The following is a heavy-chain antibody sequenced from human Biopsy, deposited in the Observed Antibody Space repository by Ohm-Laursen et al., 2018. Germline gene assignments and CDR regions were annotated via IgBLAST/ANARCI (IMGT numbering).Heavy chain of an antibody. V-gene: IGHV4-4*07. CDR3: ARDRDRRGWFDP. D-gene: IGHD1-14*01. J-gene: IGHJ5*02. Sequence: SDTLSLTCTVSGGSLSSYSWSWIRQPAGKGLEWIGQIYTSGITNYNPSLKSGVTMSVDTSKNKFSLRVSSVTAADTAVYYCARDRDRRGWFDPWGQGTLVTVSS. CDR1: GGSLSSYS. CDR2: IYTSGIT.